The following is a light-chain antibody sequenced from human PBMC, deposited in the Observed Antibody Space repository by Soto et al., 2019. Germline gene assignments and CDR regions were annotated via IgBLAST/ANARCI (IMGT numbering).Light chain of an antibody. Sequence: ATKKERVTITCRASQGISSYLAWYQQKPGKAPKLLIYAASTLQSGVPSRFSGSGSGTEFTLTTCSLQLEDLATYYCEQLNSYPPAFGPGTRLEIK. CDR3: EQLNSYPPA. J-gene: IGKJ5*01. V-gene: IGKV1-9*01. CDR2: AAS. CDR1: QGISSY.